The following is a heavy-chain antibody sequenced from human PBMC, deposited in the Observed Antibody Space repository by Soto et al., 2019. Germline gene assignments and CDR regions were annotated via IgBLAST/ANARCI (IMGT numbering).Heavy chain of an antibody. CDR1: GFTFSSYS. CDR3: ARDRSHFDY. Sequence: GGSLRLSCAASGFTFSSYSMNWVRQAQGKGLEWVSSISSSSSYIYYADSVKGRFTISRDNAKNSLYLQMNSLRSEDTAVYYCARDRSHFDYWGKGTLVTVSS. CDR2: ISSSSSYI. J-gene: IGHJ4*02. V-gene: IGHV3-21*04. D-gene: IGHD1-26*01.